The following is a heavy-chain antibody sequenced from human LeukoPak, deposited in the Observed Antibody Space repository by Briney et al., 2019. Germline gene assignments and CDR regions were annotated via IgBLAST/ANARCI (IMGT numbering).Heavy chain of an antibody. J-gene: IGHJ4*02. CDR1: GDSISSYY. CDR2: IYYTGNT. V-gene: IGHV4-59*01. Sequence: SEPLSLTCTVSGDSISSYYWSWIRQPPGKGLEWIGYIYYTGNTNYNPSLMSRVTISLDTSKHQFSLKLTSVTAADTAVYYCARGAYDSGSYQYFFDYWGQGTLVTVSS. D-gene: IGHD3-10*01. CDR3: ARGAYDSGSYQYFFDY.